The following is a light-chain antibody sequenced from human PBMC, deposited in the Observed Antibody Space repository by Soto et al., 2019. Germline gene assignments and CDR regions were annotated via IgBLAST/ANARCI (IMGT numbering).Light chain of an antibody. V-gene: IGKV3-20*01. Sequence: EVVLTQSPGTLSLSPGDRAALSCKASQSLTGTYLAWYQQKPGQPPRLLMYGASTRLTGIPDRFSGSGSGTYFTLTISRLEPEDFAVYYWQHYDGLPRAFGQGTKVEI. J-gene: IGKJ1*01. CDR2: GAS. CDR3: QHYDGLPRA. CDR1: QSLTGTY.